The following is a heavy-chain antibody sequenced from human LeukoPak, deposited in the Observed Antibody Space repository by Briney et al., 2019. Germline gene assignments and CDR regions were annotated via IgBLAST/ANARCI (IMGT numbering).Heavy chain of an antibody. CDR2: IYSGGST. D-gene: IGHD3-22*01. CDR1: GFTVSSNY. Sequence: GGSLRLSCAASGFTVSSNYMSWVRQAPGKGLEWVSAIYSGGSTYYADSVKGRFTISRDNSKNTLYLQMNSLRAEDTAVYYCARGHYDSSGYYDYWGQGTLVTVSS. CDR3: ARGHYDSSGYYDY. J-gene: IGHJ4*02. V-gene: IGHV3-53*01.